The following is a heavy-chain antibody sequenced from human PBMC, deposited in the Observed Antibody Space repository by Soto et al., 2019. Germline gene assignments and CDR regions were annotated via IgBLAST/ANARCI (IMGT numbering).Heavy chain of an antibody. Sequence: QVQLHASGPALVKPSQTLSLTCTVSGGSISSDGYYWSWIRQHPGKGLDWIGYIYYSGSTYYNPSLRSRVNISVDTSKNQFSLKLSSVTAADTVVYYCARDLGGPATVTALGAFDICGQGTMVTVSS. CDR1: GGSISSDGYY. CDR3: ARDLGGPATVTALGAFDI. V-gene: IGHV4-31*03. D-gene: IGHD4-17*01. J-gene: IGHJ3*02. CDR2: IYYSGST.